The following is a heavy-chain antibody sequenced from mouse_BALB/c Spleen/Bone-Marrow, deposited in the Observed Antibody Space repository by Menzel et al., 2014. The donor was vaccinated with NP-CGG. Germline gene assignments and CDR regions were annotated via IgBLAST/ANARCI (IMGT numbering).Heavy chain of an antibody. V-gene: IGHV5-6-4*01. Sequence: DGMLVESGGGLVKPGGSLKLSCAASGFSFSSYSMSWVRQTPEKRLEWVATISSGGHDTYYPDSVKGRFTISRDNAKNTLYLQMSSLKSEDTDMYYCSKDGGYDYSYYFDYWGQGTTLTVSS. J-gene: IGHJ2*01. CDR2: ISSGGHDT. CDR3: SKDGGYDYSYYFDY. CDR1: GFSFSSYS. D-gene: IGHD2-4*01.